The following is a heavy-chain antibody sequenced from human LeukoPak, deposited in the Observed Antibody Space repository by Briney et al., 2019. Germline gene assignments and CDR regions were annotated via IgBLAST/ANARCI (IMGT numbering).Heavy chain of an antibody. J-gene: IGHJ3*02. CDR3: ARKDWNDDSNAFDI. CDR1: GGSISSYY. V-gene: IGHV4-4*07. Sequence: YPSETLSLTCTVSGGSISSYYWSWIRQPAGKGLEWIGRIYTSGSTNYNPSLKSRVTMSVDTSKNQFSLKLSSVTAADTAVYYCARKDWNDDSNAFDIWGQGKMVTVSP. CDR2: IYTSGST. D-gene: IGHD1-1*01.